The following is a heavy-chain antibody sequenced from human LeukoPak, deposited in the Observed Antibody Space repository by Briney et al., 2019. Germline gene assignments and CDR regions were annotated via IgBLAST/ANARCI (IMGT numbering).Heavy chain of an antibody. V-gene: IGHV3-23*01. D-gene: IGHD6-13*01. Sequence: GGSLRHSCAASGFTFSNYAMSWVRQAPGKGLEWVSSFFGSSTYYAGSVTGRVTISRDKYTNTLYLQMNSRTAGEQAAYFSVKSVSSLTFSFDYWGQGTLVTVSS. CDR3: VKSVSSLTFSFDY. J-gene: IGHJ4*02. CDR2: FFGSST. CDR1: GFTFSNYA.